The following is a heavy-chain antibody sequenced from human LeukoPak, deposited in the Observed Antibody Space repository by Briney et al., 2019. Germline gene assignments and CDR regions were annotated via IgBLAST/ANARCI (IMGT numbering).Heavy chain of an antibody. CDR3: AREEIVVPAASGDY. J-gene: IGHJ4*02. V-gene: IGHV1-2*02. D-gene: IGHD2-2*01. CDR2: INPNSGGT. Sequence: ASVKVSCKASGYTFTGYYKHWVRQAPGQGLEWMGWINPNSGGTNYAQKFQGRVTMTRDTSISTAYMELSRLRSDDTAVYYCAREEIVVPAASGDYWGQGTLVTVSS. CDR1: GYTFTGYY.